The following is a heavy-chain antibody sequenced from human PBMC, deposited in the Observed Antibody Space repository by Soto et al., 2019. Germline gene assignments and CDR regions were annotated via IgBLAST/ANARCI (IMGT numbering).Heavy chain of an antibody. D-gene: IGHD3-9*01. CDR2: IIPIFGTA. V-gene: IGHV1-69*13. J-gene: IGHJ6*02. CDR3: ASRADWFSGYHYYYGMDV. Sequence: ASVKVSCKASGGTFSSYAISWVRQAPGQGLEWMGGIIPIFGTANYAQKFQGRVTITADESTSTAYMELSSLRSEDTAVYYRASRADWFSGYHYYYGMDVWGQGTTVTVSS. CDR1: GGTFSSYA.